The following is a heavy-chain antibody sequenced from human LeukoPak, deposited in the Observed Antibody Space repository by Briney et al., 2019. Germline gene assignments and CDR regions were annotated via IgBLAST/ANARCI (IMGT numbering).Heavy chain of an antibody. J-gene: IGHJ4*02. CDR1: GFTFSSYA. D-gene: IGHD3-16*01. CDR2: ISYDGGDK. V-gene: IGHV3-30*18. Sequence: GGSLRLSCAASGFTFSSYAMSWVRQAPGKGLEWVALISYDGGDKYYAESMKGRITISRDNAENTLYLQMNNLRPDDTAFYFCVKEGVEYSYSYGDYWGQGTLVTVSS. CDR3: VKEGVEYSYSYGDY.